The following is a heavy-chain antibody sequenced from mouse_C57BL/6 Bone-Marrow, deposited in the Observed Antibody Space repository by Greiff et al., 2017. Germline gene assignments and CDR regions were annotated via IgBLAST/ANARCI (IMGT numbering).Heavy chain of an antibody. J-gene: IGHJ3*01. CDR1: GYTFTSYG. CDR3: ARGIRRAWFAY. V-gene: IGHV1-81*01. D-gene: IGHD2-12*01. Sequence: VQLQQSGAELARPGASVKLSCKASGYTFTSYGISWVKQRTGQGLEWIGEIYPRSGNTYYNEKFKGKATLTADKSSSTAYMELRSLTSEDSAVYFCARGIRRAWFAYWGQGTLVTVSA. CDR2: IYPRSGNT.